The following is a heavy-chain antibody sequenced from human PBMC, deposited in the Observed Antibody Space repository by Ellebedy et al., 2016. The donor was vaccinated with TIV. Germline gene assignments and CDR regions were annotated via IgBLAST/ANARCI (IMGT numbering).Heavy chain of an antibody. CDR3: TRVWSTGRHDY. J-gene: IGHJ4*02. CDR2: SRNRANNYIT. CDR1: GFTSSDHY. V-gene: IGHV3-72*01. D-gene: IGHD1-26*01. Sequence: PGGSLRLSCAASGFTSSDHYMDWVRQAPGKGLEWLGRSRNRANNYITEYAASVRGRFTISRDDSKNSLLLQMNSLQIEDTAVYYCTRVWSTGRHDYWGQGTLVTVSS.